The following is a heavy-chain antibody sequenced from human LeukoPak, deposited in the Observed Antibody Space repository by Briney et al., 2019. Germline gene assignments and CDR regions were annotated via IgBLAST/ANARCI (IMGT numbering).Heavy chain of an antibody. CDR2: ISYDGSNK. CDR1: GFTFSSYG. D-gene: IGHD3-22*01. V-gene: IGHV3-30*03. Sequence: PGGSLRLSCAASGFTFSSYGMHWVRQAPGKGLEWVAVISYDGSNKYYADSVKGRFTISRDNSKNTLYLQMNSLRAEDTAVYYCAREDSSAYPNWFDPWGQGTLVTVSS. J-gene: IGHJ5*02. CDR3: AREDSSAYPNWFDP.